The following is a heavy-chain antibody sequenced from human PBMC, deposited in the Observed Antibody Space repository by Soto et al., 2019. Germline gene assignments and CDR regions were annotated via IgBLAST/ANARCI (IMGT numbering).Heavy chain of an antibody. CDR2: ISSSSSYT. Sequence: PGGSLRLSCAASGFSFSDYYMSWIRQAPGKGLEWVSYISSSSSYTNYADSVKGRFTISRDNAKNSLYLQMNSLRAEDTAVYYCAIYVLCGGAWYAIDFWGPGTLVSVFS. CDR1: GFSFSDYY. J-gene: IGHJ4*02. D-gene: IGHD2-21*02. CDR3: AIYVLCGGAWYAIDF. V-gene: IGHV3-11*03.